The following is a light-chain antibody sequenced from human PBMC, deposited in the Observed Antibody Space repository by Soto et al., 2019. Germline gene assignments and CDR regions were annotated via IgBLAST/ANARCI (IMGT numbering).Light chain of an antibody. J-gene: IGLJ3*02. CDR1: SSDVGAYNY. Sequence: QSVLTQPASVSGSPGQSITISCTGTSSDVGAYNYVSWYHQHPGKAPKLMISEVRNRPSGVSNRFSGSKSGNTASLTISGLQAEDEADYYCSSYTSSSTLVFGGGTKLTVL. CDR2: EVR. CDR3: SSYTSSSTLV. V-gene: IGLV2-14*01.